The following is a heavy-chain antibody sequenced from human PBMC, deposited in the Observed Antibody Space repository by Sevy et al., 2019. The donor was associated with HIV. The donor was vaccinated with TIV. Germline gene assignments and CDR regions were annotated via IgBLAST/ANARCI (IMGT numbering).Heavy chain of an antibody. CDR1: GFTFSSYG. V-gene: IGHV3-30*02. D-gene: IGHD3-10*01. Sequence: GGSLRLSCAASGFTFSSYGMHWVRQAPGKGLVWVAFIRYDGSNKYYADSVKGRFTISRDNSKNTLYLQMNSLRAEDTAVYYCAKFYYYGSGSRRDWFDPWGQGTLVTVSS. CDR2: IRYDGSNK. J-gene: IGHJ5*02. CDR3: AKFYYYGSGSRRDWFDP.